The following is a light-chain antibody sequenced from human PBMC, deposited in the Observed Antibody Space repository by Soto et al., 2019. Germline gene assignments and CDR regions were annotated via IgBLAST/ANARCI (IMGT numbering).Light chain of an antibody. CDR1: QSVSSSY. CDR3: QHYGSSPET. CDR2: GAS. Sequence: EIVLTQSPGTLSLSPGERATLSCRASQSVSSSYLAWYQQKPGQAPRLLIYGASGRATGIPDRFSGSGSGTDFTLTISRLEPEDFAVHYCQHYGSSPETFGQGTKVEIK. V-gene: IGKV3-20*01. J-gene: IGKJ1*01.